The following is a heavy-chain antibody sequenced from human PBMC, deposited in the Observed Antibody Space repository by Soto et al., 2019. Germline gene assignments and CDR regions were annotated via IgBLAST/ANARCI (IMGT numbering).Heavy chain of an antibody. Sequence: SCVVYGKSVNSDGISWIRKNPGKGLEWVSAISGSGGSTYYADSVKGRFTISRDNSKNTLYLQMNSLRAEDTAVYYCAKGIWEQATWFAPWGQGTLVTVSS. D-gene: IGHD1-26*01. J-gene: IGHJ5*02. CDR2: ISGSGGST. CDR1: GKSVNSDG. V-gene: IGHV3-23*01. CDR3: AKGIWEQATWFAP.